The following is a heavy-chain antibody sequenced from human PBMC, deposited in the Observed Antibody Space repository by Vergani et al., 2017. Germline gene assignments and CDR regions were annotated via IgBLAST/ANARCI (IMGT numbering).Heavy chain of an antibody. V-gene: IGHV3-23*01. CDR2: ISGSGGST. D-gene: IGHD2-2*01. J-gene: IGHJ6*02. Sequence: EVQLLESGGGLVQPGGSLRLSCAASGFTFSSYAMSWVRQAPGKGLEWVSAISGSGGSTYYADSVKGRFTISRDNAENSLYLQMNSLRAEDTALYYCAKDIGMGQLPDYYYYGMDVWGQGTTVIVSS. CDR1: GFTFSSYA. CDR3: AKDIGMGQLPDYYYYGMDV.